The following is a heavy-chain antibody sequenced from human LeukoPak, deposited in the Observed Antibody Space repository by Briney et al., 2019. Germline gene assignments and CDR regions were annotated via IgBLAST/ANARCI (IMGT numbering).Heavy chain of an antibody. D-gene: IGHD3-22*01. Sequence: GESLKISCKGSGYSFTSYWIGWVRQMPGKGLEWMGIIYPGDSDTRYSPSFQGQVTISADKSISAAYLQWSSLKASDTAMYYCARQWYYDSSGYYYFAFDIWGQGTMVTVSS. V-gene: IGHV5-51*01. CDR2: IYPGDSDT. CDR3: ARQWYYDSSGYYYFAFDI. CDR1: GYSFTSYW. J-gene: IGHJ3*02.